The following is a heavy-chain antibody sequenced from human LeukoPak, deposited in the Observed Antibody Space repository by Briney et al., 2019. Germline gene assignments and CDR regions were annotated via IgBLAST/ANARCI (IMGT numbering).Heavy chain of an antibody. D-gene: IGHD3-22*01. CDR1: GFTFSDYY. J-gene: IGHJ4*02. Sequence: GGSLRLSCATSGFTFSDYYMSWIRRAPGKGLEWVSSISSSSSYIYYADSVKGRFTISRDNAKNSLYLQMNSLRAEDTAVYYCARLYDGSAYHADHFDYWGQGTLVIVSS. CDR2: ISSSSSYI. V-gene: IGHV3-11*06. CDR3: ARLYDGSAYHADHFDY.